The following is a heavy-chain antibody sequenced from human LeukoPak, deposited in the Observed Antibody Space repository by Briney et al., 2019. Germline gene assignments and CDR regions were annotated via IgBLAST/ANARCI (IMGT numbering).Heavy chain of an antibody. CDR3: ARANSYVHAFDY. J-gene: IGHJ4*02. Sequence: PSETLSLTCTVSGGSISSYYWSWIRQPPGKRLEWIGYIYYSGSTNYNPSLKSRVTISVDTSKNQFSLKLSSVTAADTAVYYCARANSYVHAFDYWGQGTLVTVSS. CDR2: IYYSGST. D-gene: IGHD5-18*01. CDR1: GGSISSYY. V-gene: IGHV4-59*01.